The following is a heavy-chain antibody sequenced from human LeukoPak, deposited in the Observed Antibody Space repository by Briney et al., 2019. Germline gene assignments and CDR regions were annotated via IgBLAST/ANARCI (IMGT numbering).Heavy chain of an antibody. Sequence: SETLSLTCTVSGGSISGFYWSWIRQPAAAGLEWIGRIYSSGSANCNPSLKSQVTMSIDTFKNQFSLNLSSVTAADTAVYYCARWSGSTFDYWGQGTLVTVSS. CDR2: IYSSGSA. CDR3: ARWSGSTFDY. V-gene: IGHV4-4*07. J-gene: IGHJ4*02. CDR1: GGSISGFY. D-gene: IGHD3-3*01.